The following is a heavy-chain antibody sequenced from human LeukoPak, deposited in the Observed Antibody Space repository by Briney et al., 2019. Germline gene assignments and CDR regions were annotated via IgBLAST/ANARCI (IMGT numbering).Heavy chain of an antibody. CDR1: GYTFTSYG. CDR2: ISAYNGNT. Sequence: ASVKVSCKASGYTFTSYGISWVRQAPGQRLEWMGWISAYNGNTKYAQKLQGRVTMTTDTSTSTAYLELRSLRSDDTAVYYCARLIVAGHYYYYMDVWGKGTTVTVSS. J-gene: IGHJ6*03. CDR3: ARLIVAGHYYYYMDV. D-gene: IGHD6-19*01. V-gene: IGHV1-18*01.